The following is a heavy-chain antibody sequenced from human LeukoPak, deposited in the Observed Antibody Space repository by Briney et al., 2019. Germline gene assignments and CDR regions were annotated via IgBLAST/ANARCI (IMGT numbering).Heavy chain of an antibody. V-gene: IGHV3-53*01. D-gene: IGHD3-3*01. J-gene: IGHJ4*02. CDR2: IYTGGGT. CDR1: GFTVSNND. Sequence: GGSLRLSCAASGFTVSNNDMSWVRQAPGKGLEWVSVIYTGGGTYYADSVKGRFTISRDNSKNTLYLQMNNLRAEDTAVYYCARTRYSSSYHAFDNWGQGTLVTVSS. CDR3: ARTRYSSSYHAFDN.